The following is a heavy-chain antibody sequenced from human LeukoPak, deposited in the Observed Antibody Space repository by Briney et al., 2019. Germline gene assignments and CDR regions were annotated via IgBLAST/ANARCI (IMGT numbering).Heavy chain of an antibody. CDR3: ARDGYSGSYPIYYFDY. CDR2: ISSNGGST. CDR1: GFTFSSYA. J-gene: IGHJ4*02. V-gene: IGHV3-64*01. D-gene: IGHD1-26*01. Sequence: GGSLRLSCAASGFTFSSYAVHWVRQAPGKGLEYVSAISSNGGSTYYANSVKGRFTISRDNSKNTLYLQMGSLRAEDMAVYYCARDGYSGSYPIYYFDYWGQGTLVTVSS.